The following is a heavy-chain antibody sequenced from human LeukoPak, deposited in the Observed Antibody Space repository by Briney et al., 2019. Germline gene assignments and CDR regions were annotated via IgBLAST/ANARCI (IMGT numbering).Heavy chain of an antibody. CDR2: ISWNSGSI. Sequence: GGSLRLSCAASGFTFDDYAMYWVRQAPGKGLEWVSGISWNSGSIGYADSVKGRFTISRDNAKNSLYLQMNSLRAEDTALYYCAKGSSLAVAGTMGYYSYYYMDVWGKGTTVTVSS. V-gene: IGHV3-9*01. D-gene: IGHD6-19*01. J-gene: IGHJ6*03. CDR3: AKGSSLAVAGTMGYYSYYYMDV. CDR1: GFTFDDYA.